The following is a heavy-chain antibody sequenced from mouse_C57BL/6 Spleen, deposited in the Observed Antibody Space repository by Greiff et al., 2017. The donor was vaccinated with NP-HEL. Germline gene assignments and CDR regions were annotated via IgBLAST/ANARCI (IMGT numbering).Heavy chain of an antibody. V-gene: IGHV1-22*01. CDR3: ASEEVIYDGLWFAY. D-gene: IGHD2-3*01. CDR1: GYTFTDYN. J-gene: IGHJ3*01. Sequence: VQLQQSGPELVKPGASVKMSCKASGYTFTDYNMHWVKQSHGKSLEWIGYINPNNGGTSYNQKFKGKATLTVNKSSSTAYMELRSLTSEDSADYYCASEEVIYDGLWFAYWGQGTLVTVSA. CDR2: INPNNGGT.